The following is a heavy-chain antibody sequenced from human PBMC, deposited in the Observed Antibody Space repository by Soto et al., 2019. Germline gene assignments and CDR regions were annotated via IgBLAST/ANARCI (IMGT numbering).Heavy chain of an antibody. Sequence: PGGSLRLSCAASGFTFNNYGMHWVRQAPGKGLEWVSIIWYDGSNKYYADSVKGRFTISRDNSKNTLYLQMNSLRAEDTAVYYCAKGVPGIAVAGTGYFQHWGQGTLVTVSS. CDR1: GFTFNNYG. D-gene: IGHD6-19*01. J-gene: IGHJ1*01. CDR3: AKGVPGIAVAGTGYFQH. CDR2: IWYDGSNK. V-gene: IGHV3-33*06.